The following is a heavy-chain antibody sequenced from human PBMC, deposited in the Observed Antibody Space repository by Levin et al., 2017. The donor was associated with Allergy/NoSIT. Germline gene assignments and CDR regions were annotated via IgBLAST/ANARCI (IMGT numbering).Heavy chain of an antibody. V-gene: IGHV3-7*04. CDR3: TRDDHYDYMDV. J-gene: IGHJ6*03. CDR2: IKGGESDT. CDR1: GFTLSTYW. Sequence: PGGSLRLSCGASGFTLSTYWMSWVRQAPGKGLEWVANIKGGESDTYYVDSVKGRFTISRDNANNVLYLQMNSLRVEDTAVYYCTRDDHYDYMDVWGKGTTVTVSS.